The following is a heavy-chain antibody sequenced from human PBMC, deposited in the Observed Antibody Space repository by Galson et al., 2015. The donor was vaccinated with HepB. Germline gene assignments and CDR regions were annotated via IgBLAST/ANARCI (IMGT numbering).Heavy chain of an antibody. J-gene: IGHJ6*03. D-gene: IGHD1-7*01. V-gene: IGHV1-69*13. CDR3: VSNVDRGNYDYYYYYMDV. Sequence: SLKLSCKASGATFSSYAVSWVRQAPGQGLEWMALIIPVFGNAHYAQKVKGRVTITADESTSTVYMDLNSLRSEDTAMYYCVSNVDRGNYDYYYYYMDVWGTGTTVTVSS. CDR2: IIPVFGNA. CDR1: GATFSSYA.